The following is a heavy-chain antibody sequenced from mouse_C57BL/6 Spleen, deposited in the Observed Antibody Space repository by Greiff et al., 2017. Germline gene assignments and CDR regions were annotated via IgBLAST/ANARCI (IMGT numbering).Heavy chain of an antibody. CDR3: AGRGLWGVDY. Sequence: VQLQQPGAELVKPGASVKLSCKASGYTFTSYWMHWVKQRPGQGLEWIGLIHPNSGSTNYNEKFKSKATLTVDKSSSTAYMQLSSLTSEDSAVYYCAGRGLWGVDYWGQGTSVTVSS. CDR1: GYTFTSYW. D-gene: IGHD1-1*02. V-gene: IGHV1-64*01. J-gene: IGHJ4*01. CDR2: IHPNSGST.